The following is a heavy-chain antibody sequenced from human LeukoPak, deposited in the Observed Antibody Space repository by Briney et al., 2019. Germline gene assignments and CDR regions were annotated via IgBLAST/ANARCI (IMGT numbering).Heavy chain of an antibody. CDR2: MWYDGSNK. Sequence: PGRSLRLSCAASGFTFSSYGMHWVRQAPGKGLEWVAVMWYDGSNKYYADSVKGRFTISRDNSKNTLYLQMNSLRAEDTAVYYCARDGYYYDSSGYLSGGYYYYYYMDVWGKGTTVAVSS. CDR3: ARDGYYYDSSGYLSGGYYYYYYMDV. CDR1: GFTFSSYG. V-gene: IGHV3-33*01. J-gene: IGHJ6*03. D-gene: IGHD3-22*01.